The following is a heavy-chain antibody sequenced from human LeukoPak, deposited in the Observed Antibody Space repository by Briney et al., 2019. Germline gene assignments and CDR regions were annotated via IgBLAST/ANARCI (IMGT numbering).Heavy chain of an antibody. D-gene: IGHD5-18*01. Sequence: SVKVSCKASGYTFTSYGISWVRQAPGQGLEWMGRIIPILGIANYAQKFQGRVTITADKSTSTAYMELSSLRSEDTAVYYCARVLEDTAMDNWFDPWGQGTLVTVSS. J-gene: IGHJ5*02. V-gene: IGHV1-69*04. CDR3: ARVLEDTAMDNWFDP. CDR1: GYTFTSYG. CDR2: IIPILGIA.